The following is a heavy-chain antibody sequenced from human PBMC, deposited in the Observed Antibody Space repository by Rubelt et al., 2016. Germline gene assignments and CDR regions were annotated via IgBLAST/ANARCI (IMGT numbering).Heavy chain of an antibody. CDR3: ARVGALAARKIYYFDY. D-gene: IGHD6-6*01. V-gene: IGHV1-18*01. Sequence: QVQLVQSGAEVKKPGASVKVSCKASGYTFTSYGISWVRQAPGQGLEWMGWISAYNGNTNYAQKLQGRVTMTTDTSTSTAYIELRSLRSDDTAVYYCARVGALAARKIYYFDYWGQGTLVTVSS. CDR2: ISAYNGNT. J-gene: IGHJ4*02. CDR1: GYTFTSYG.